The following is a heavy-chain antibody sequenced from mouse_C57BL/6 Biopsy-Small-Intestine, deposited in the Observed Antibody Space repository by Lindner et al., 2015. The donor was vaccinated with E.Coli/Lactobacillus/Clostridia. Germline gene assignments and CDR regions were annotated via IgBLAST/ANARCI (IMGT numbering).Heavy chain of an antibody. V-gene: IGHV14-2*01. Sequence: VQLQESGAELVRPGASVKLSCTASGFNIKDSPMHWVKQRPEQGLEWIGWIDPEDGETKYAPKFQDKATITADTSSNTAYLQLSSLTSEDSAIYYCVRGDYGIFFVYWGQGTLVTVSA. D-gene: IGHD2-1*01. CDR3: VRGDYGIFFVY. CDR1: GFNIKDSP. CDR2: IDPEDGET. J-gene: IGHJ3*01.